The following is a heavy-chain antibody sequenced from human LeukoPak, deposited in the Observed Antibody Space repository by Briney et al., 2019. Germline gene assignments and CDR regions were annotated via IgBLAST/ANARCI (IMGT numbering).Heavy chain of an antibody. D-gene: IGHD5-18*01. CDR2: IDPKSGGT. CDR1: GYTFSGYY. CDR3: ARDLGYSSGSVRNKYFDY. Sequence: GASVKVSCKASGYTFSGYYLHWVRQAPGQGLEWMGHIDPKSGGTQYARKFQGRVTMTRDTSTSSVYMELSSLTFDDTAVYYCARDLGYSSGSVRNKYFDYWGHGTLVTVSS. V-gene: IGHV1-2*06. J-gene: IGHJ4*01.